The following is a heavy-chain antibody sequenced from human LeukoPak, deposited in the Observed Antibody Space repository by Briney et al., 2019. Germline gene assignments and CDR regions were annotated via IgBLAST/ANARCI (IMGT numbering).Heavy chain of an antibody. CDR1: GFTFDDYA. D-gene: IGHD3-10*01. CDR3: AKDRGLLWFGELFFPLGY. CDR2: ISWNSGSI. J-gene: IGHJ4*02. V-gene: IGHV3-9*01. Sequence: PGGSLRLSCAASGFTFDDYAMHWVRHAPGKGLEWVSGISWNSGSIGYADSVKGRFTISRDNSKNTLYLQVNSLRAEDTAVYYCAKDRGLLWFGELFFPLGYWGQGTLVTVSS.